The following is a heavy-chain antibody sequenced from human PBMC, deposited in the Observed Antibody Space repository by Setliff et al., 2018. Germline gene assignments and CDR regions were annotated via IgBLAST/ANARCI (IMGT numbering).Heavy chain of an antibody. D-gene: IGHD6-19*01. CDR2: IYIGGSA. V-gene: IGHV4-4*07. CDR1: GGSISSYY. CDR3: ARAQWLDPPGYYYMDV. J-gene: IGHJ6*03. Sequence: SETLSLTCTVSGGSISSYYWSWIRQPAGKGLEWIGHIYIGGSANYNPSLKSRVTMSIDTSTNQFSLKLNSVTAADMAVYYCARAQWLDPPGYYYMDVWAKGTTVTVSS.